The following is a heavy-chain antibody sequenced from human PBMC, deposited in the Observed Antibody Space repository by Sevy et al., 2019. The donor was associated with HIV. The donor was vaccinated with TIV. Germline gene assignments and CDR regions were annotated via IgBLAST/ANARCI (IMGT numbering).Heavy chain of an antibody. CDR2: IKGDGSIT. J-gene: IGHJ5*02. Sequence: GGSLRLSCAASGFGFSTTWMHWVRQAPGKGLVWVSRIKGDGSITAYADSVKGRFTISRDNAKNTLFLQMNSLRVEDTAVYYCARGGGPLSWGQGTLVTVSS. D-gene: IGHD3-10*01. V-gene: IGHV3-74*01. CDR3: ARGGGPLS. CDR1: GFGFSTTW.